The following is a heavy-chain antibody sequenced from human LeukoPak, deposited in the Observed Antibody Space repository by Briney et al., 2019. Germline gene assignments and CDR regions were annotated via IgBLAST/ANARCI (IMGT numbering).Heavy chain of an antibody. Sequence: PGGSLRLSCAASGFTFSTYAMSWVRQAPGKGLEWVSTISGSGANTYYADSVRGRFTISRDNSKNTLYLHMNSLRAEDTAVYYCARDSTPGIYCGGDCDDYWGQGTLVTVSS. V-gene: IGHV3-23*01. CDR2: ISGSGANT. D-gene: IGHD2-21*02. J-gene: IGHJ4*02. CDR3: ARDSTPGIYCGGDCDDY. CDR1: GFTFSTYA.